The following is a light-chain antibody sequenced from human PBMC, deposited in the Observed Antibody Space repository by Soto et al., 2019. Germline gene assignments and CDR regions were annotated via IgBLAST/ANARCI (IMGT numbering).Light chain of an antibody. CDR3: QQYNSFPWT. Sequence: DIQMTQSPSPLSASVGDRVNITCRASQSISSWLAWYQQKPGKDPKLLIYDDSSFESGGPSRFSGSGSGTEFTLNSSCLKPADFATYYCQQYNSFPWTFGQGPKVEIK. J-gene: IGKJ1*01. CDR1: QSISSW. CDR2: DDS. V-gene: IGKV1-5*01.